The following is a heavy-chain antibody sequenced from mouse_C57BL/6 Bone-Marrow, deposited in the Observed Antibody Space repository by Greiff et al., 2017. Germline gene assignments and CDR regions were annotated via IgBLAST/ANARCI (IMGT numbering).Heavy chain of an antibody. Sequence: QVQLQQSGPGLVQPSQSLSITCTVSGFSLTSYGVHWVRQPPGKGLEWLGVIWSGGSTDYNAAFISRLSISKDNSKSQVFFKMNSLQADDTAIYYCVLSNYGFYYAMDYWGQGTSVTVSS. J-gene: IGHJ4*01. CDR1: GFSLTSYG. CDR2: IWSGGST. CDR3: VLSNYGFYYAMDY. D-gene: IGHD2-5*01. V-gene: IGHV2-4*01.